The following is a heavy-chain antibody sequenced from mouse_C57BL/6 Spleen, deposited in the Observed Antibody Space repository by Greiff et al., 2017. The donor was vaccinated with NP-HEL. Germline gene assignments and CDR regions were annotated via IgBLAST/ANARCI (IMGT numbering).Heavy chain of an antibody. D-gene: IGHD2-3*01. V-gene: IGHV1-82*01. CDR2: IYPGDGDT. CDR1: GYAFSSSW. CDR3: GWLLRTGDAMDY. Sequence: VKLLESGPELVKPGASVKISCKASGYAFSSSWMNWVKQRPGKGLEWIGRIYPGDGDTNYNGKFKGKATLTADKSSSTAYMQLSSLTSEDSAVYFCGWLLRTGDAMDYWGQGTSVTVSS. J-gene: IGHJ4*01.